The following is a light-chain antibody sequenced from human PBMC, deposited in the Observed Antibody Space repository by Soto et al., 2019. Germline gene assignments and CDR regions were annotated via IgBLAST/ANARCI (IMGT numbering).Light chain of an antibody. CDR2: GAS. CDR3: QQYNNWRT. V-gene: IGKV3-20*01. CDR1: QSVSSSY. Sequence: EIVLTQSPGTLSLSPGERATLSCRASQSVSSSYLAWYQQKPGQAPRLLIYGASSRATGIPDRLSGSGSGTDFTLTIRSLQSEDFAVYYCQQYNNWRTFGQGTKVDIK. J-gene: IGKJ1*01.